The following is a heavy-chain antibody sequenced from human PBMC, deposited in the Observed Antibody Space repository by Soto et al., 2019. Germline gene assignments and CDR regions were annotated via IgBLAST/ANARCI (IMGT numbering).Heavy chain of an antibody. D-gene: IGHD3-10*01. Sequence: TFSDYYMSWIRQAPGKGLEWVSYISSSGSTIYYADSVKGRFTISRDNAKNSLYLQMNSLRAEDTAVYYCASKGGSGSYYTAYYYYYMDVWGKGTTVTVSS. J-gene: IGHJ6*03. CDR2: ISSSGSTI. CDR1: TFSDYY. V-gene: IGHV3-11*01. CDR3: ASKGGSGSYYTAYYYYYMDV.